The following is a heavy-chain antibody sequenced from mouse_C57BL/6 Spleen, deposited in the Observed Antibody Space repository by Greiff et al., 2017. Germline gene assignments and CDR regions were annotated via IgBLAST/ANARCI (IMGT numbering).Heavy chain of an antibody. J-gene: IGHJ2*01. CDR2: IYPRSGNT. CDR1: GYTFTSYG. V-gene: IGHV1-81*01. D-gene: IGHD1-1*01. CDR3: ARPYYGSSYIDY. Sequence: VKVVESGAELARPGASVKLSCTASGYTFTSYGISWVKQRTGQGLEWIGEIYPRSGNTYYNEKFKGKATLTADKASSTAYMELRRLTSKDAAVYFCARPYYGSSYIDYWGQGTTLTVSS.